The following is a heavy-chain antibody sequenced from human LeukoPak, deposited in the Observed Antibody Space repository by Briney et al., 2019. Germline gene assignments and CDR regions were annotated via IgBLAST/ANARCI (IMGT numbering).Heavy chain of an antibody. CDR3: ARDSYSYYYYYMDV. CDR1: GGSISSSNW. V-gene: IGHV4-4*02. D-gene: IGHD1-1*01. Sequence: SETLSLTCAVSGGSISSSNWWSWVRQPPGKGLEWIGEIYHSGSTNYNPSLKSRVTISVDTSKNQFSLKLSSVTAADTAVYYCARDSYSYYYYYMDVWGKATTVTVSS. J-gene: IGHJ6*03. CDR2: IYHSGST.